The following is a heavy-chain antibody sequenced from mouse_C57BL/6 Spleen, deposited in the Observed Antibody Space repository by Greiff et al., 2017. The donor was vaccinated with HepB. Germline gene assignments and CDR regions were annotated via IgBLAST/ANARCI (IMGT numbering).Heavy chain of an antibody. D-gene: IGHD2-4*01. V-gene: IGHV5-4*01. J-gene: IGHJ4*01. CDR1: GFTFSSYA. CDR2: ISDGGSYT. CDR3: ASPSYYDYDGYAMDY. Sequence: EVQLVESGGGLVKPGGSLKLSCAASGFTFSSYAMSWVRQTPEKRLEWVATISDGGSYTYYPDNVKGRFTISRDNAKNNLYLQMSHLKSEDTAMHYCASPSYYDYDGYAMDYWGQGTSVTVSS.